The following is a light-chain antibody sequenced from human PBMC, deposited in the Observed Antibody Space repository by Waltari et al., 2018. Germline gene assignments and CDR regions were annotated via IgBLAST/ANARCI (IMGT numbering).Light chain of an antibody. Sequence: QSALTQPASVSGSPGQSITISCPGTSSAVGYDNYFPWYQQHPGKAPKVMIYEVSNRPSGVSNRFSGSKSGNTASLTISGLQAEDEADYYCTSYTSGSTLLFGTGTKVTVL. CDR3: TSYTSGSTLL. V-gene: IGLV2-14*01. CDR1: SSAVGYDNY. CDR2: EVS. J-gene: IGLJ1*01.